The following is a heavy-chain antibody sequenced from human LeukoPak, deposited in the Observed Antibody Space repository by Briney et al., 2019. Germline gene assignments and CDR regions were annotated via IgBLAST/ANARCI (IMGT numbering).Heavy chain of an antibody. CDR1: GFTFSTYS. Sequence: GGSLRLSCAASGFTFSTYSMTWVRQAPGKGLEWVSSIYNSGDKTYYADSVKGRFTVSRDNSKNTLYLQMNSLRAGDTAIYYCAKDVVPDTGWDLDYWGQGTLVTVSS. J-gene: IGHJ4*02. V-gene: IGHV3-23*01. CDR2: IYNSGDKT. D-gene: IGHD6-19*01. CDR3: AKDVVPDTGWDLDY.